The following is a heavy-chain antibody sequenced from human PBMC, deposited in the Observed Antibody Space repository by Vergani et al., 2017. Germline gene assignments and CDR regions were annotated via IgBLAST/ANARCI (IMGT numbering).Heavy chain of an antibody. CDR1: GGSVRSSSW. J-gene: IGHJ4*02. CDR3: AREYGDYGAD. Sequence: QMQLQESGPGLVKPPGTLSLTCAVSGGSVRSSSWWSWVRQPPGKGLEWIGEIYHSGTTNFNPSLKSRVTMSIDTSKNQFSLKLNSVTAADPAVYYCAREYGDYGADWGQGILVTVSS. V-gene: IGHV4-4*03. CDR2: IYHSGTT. D-gene: IGHD4-17*01.